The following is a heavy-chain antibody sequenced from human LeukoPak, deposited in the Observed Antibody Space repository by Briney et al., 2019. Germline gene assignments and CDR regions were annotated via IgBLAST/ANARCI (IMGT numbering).Heavy chain of an antibody. V-gene: IGHV3-30*03. CDR3: ARGDDSSGYFYSYFDY. D-gene: IGHD3-22*01. J-gene: IGHJ4*02. Sequence: GGSLRLSCAASGFTCSIYGMHWVRQAPGKGLEWVSFTSYDGSNKYYADSVKGRFTISRDNSKNTLDLQMNSLRTEDTAMYYCARGDDSSGYFYSYFDYWGQGTLVTVSS. CDR1: GFTCSIYG. CDR2: TSYDGSNK.